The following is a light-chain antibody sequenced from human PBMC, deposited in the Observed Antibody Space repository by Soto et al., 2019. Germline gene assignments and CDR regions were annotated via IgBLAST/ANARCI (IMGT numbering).Light chain of an antibody. Sequence: EIVLTQSPGNLSLSPGERATLSCRASQSVSSSYLAWYQQRPGQAPRLLIYGASSRATGIPDRFSGSGSGTDFTLTISRLEPEDFEVYYCQQYGTSPRTFGQGTKVDI. CDR1: QSVSSSY. V-gene: IGKV3-20*01. J-gene: IGKJ1*01. CDR3: QQYGTSPRT. CDR2: GAS.